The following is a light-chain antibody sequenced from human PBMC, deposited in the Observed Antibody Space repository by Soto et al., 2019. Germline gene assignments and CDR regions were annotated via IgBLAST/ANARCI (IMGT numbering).Light chain of an antibody. CDR1: SSDVGAYNY. V-gene: IGLV2-14*01. CDR2: EVR. J-gene: IGLJ3*02. Sequence: QSALTQPASVSGSPGQSITISCTGTSSDVGAYNYVSWYQQHPGKAPKLMIYEVRNRPSGVSDRFSGSRSGNTASLTISGLQAEDESDYYCSSYTSNSTWVFGGGTKLTVL. CDR3: SSYTSNSTWV.